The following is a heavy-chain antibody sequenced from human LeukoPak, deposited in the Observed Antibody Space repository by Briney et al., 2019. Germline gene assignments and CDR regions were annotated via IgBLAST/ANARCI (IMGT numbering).Heavy chain of an antibody. CDR3: AGLVGRYSSGLYYYYFDY. D-gene: IGHD3-22*01. V-gene: IGHV4-4*02. CDR1: GFIFSQYS. J-gene: IGHJ4*02. CDR2: MYLSGTT. Sequence: PGGSLRLSCAASGFIFSQYSMNWVRQPPGKGLEWIGEMYLSGTTHSNPSVKSRVTISIDKSKNQFFSNLSSVTAADTAVYYCAGLVGRYSSGLYYYYFDYWGQGTLVTVSS.